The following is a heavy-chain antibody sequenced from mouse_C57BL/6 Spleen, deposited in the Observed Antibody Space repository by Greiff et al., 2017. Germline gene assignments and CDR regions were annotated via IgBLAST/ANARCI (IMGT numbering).Heavy chain of an antibody. Sequence: QVQLQQSGAELVMPGASVKLSCKASGYTFTSYWMHWVKQRPGQGLEWIGEIEPSDSYTNYNQKFKGKSTLTVDKSSSTAYMQLSSLTSEDSAVYYCARVRLVDNYYGSSYDFDYWGQGTTLTVSS. CDR1: GYTFTSYW. J-gene: IGHJ2*01. CDR3: ARVRLVDNYYGSSYDFDY. V-gene: IGHV1-69*01. D-gene: IGHD1-1*01. CDR2: IEPSDSYT.